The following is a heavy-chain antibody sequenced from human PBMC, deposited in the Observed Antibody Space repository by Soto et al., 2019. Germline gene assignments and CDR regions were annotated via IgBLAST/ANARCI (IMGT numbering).Heavy chain of an antibody. CDR3: AGDGYFDH. CDR2: ISANNGNT. V-gene: IGHV1-18*01. Sequence: QVQLVQSGAEVKKPGDSVRVSCKASGYTFTSYGIGWVRQAPGQGLEWMGWISANNGNTKYAQKVQGRVTMTTDASTSNAYMGPSSLGSDDAAVYYCAGDGYFDHWGQGTLVTVSS. CDR1: GYTFTSYG. J-gene: IGHJ4*02.